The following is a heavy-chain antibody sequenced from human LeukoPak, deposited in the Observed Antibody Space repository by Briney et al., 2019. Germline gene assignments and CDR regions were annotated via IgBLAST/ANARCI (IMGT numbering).Heavy chain of an antibody. D-gene: IGHD2-21*02. CDR1: GFTFSSYA. CDR2: ISYDGSNK. V-gene: IGHV3-30-3*01. Sequence: GRSLRLSCAASGFTFSSYAMHWVRQAPGKGLEWVAVISYDGSNKYYADSVKGRFTISRDNAKNSLYLQMNGLRDEDTAVYYCARDSPVVTYSLDAFDIWGQGTMVTVSS. CDR3: ARDSPVVTYSLDAFDI. J-gene: IGHJ3*02.